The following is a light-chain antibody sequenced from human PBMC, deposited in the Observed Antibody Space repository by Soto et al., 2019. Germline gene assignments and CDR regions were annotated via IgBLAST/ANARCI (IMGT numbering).Light chain of an antibody. Sequence: QTVVTQEPSLTVSPGGTVTLTCASTTGAVTSGNYPSWFQQKPGQAPRTLIYTTDDKHSWTPARFSGSLLGGKAALTLSGVQPEDEAEYYCLLYYGGAHLVFGGGTQLTVL. CDR3: LLYYGGAHLV. CDR1: TGAVTSGNY. J-gene: IGLJ3*02. CDR2: TTD. V-gene: IGLV7-43*01.